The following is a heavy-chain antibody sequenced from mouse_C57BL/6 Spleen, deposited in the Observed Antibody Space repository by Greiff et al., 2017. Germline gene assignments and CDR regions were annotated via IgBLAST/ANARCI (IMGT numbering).Heavy chain of an antibody. CDR2: INPGSGGT. D-gene: IGHD2-2*01. CDR1: GYAFTNYL. CDR3: ARFGYDVRAYYDY. V-gene: IGHV1-54*01. Sequence: VQLQQSGAELVRPGTSVKVSCKASGYAFTNYLIEWVKQRPGQGLEWIGVINPGSGGTNYNEKFKGKATLTADKSSSTAYMQRSSLTSEDSAVYFGARFGYDVRAYYDYWGQGTTLTGSS. J-gene: IGHJ2*01.